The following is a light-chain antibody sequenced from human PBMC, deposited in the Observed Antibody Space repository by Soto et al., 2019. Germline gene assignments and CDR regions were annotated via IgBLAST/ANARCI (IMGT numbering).Light chain of an antibody. CDR3: QQYDNSPYT. CDR2: GAS. J-gene: IGKJ2*01. V-gene: IGKV3-20*01. CDR1: QRVSSSY. Sequence: ETVLTQSPGTLSLSPGERVTLSCRTSQRVSSSYLAWYQQKPGQAPRLLMYGASSRASDIPARVSGSGSGTHFTLTISRLEPEDFAVYYCQQYDNSPYTFGQGTKLEIK.